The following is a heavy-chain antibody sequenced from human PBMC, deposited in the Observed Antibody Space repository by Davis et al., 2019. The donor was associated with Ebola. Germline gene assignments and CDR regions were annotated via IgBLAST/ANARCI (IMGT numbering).Heavy chain of an antibody. Sequence: AASVKVSCKASGYTFTGYDINWVRQATGQGLEWMGWMNPNSGNTGYAQKFQGRVTMTRNTSISTAYMELSSLRSEDTAIYYCARDVVVPAAMHGYYYYYGMDVWGQGTTVTVSS. V-gene: IGHV1-8*01. CDR1: GYTFTGYD. D-gene: IGHD2-2*01. J-gene: IGHJ6*02. CDR2: MNPNSGNT. CDR3: ARDVVVPAAMHGYYYYYGMDV.